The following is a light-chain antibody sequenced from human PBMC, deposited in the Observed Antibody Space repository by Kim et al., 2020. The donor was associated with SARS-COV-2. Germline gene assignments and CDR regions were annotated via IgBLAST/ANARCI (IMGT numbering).Light chain of an antibody. CDR2: GKN. J-gene: IGLJ2*01. CDR1: SLRNYY. V-gene: IGLV3-19*01. Sequence: SSELTQDTAVSVALGQTVRITCQGDSLRNYYASWYQQKPGQAPIVVIYGKNNRPSGIPDRFSGSSSGNTASLTITGAQAEDEADYYCDSRDSTGNHVVFG. CDR3: DSRDSTGNHVV.